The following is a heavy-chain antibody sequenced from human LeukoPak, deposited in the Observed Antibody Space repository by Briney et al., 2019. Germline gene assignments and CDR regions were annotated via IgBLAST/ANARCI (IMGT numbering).Heavy chain of an antibody. D-gene: IGHD5-18*01. J-gene: IGHJ6*02. CDR2: ISSNGSTI. CDR3: ARGGYSYGRYYYYGMDV. Sequence: GGSLRLSCAASGFTFSSYEMNWVRQAPGKGLEWVSYISSNGSTIYYADSVKGRFTISRDNVKNSLYLQMNSLRAEDTAVYYCARGGYSYGRYYYYGMDVWGQGTTVTASS. CDR1: GFTFSSYE. V-gene: IGHV3-48*03.